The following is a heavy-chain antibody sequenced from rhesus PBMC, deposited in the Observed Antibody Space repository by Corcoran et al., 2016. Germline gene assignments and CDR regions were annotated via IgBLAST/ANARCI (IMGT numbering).Heavy chain of an antibody. J-gene: IGHJ4*01. Sequence: QLQLQESGPGLVKPSETLPVTCAVSGGSISSNYWSWIRQPPGKGLEGFGYISGSSGSTYYNPSLKSRVTISTDTSKNQFSLKLSSVTAADTAVYYCARDRGGSWGLDYWGQGVLVTVSS. CDR2: ISGSSGST. CDR1: GGSISSNY. CDR3: ARDRGGSWGLDY. D-gene: IGHD6-25*01. V-gene: IGHV4-165*01.